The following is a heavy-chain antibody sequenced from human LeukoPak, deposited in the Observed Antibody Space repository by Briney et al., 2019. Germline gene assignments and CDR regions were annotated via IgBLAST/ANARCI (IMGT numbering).Heavy chain of an antibody. CDR3: LRYPGQGVRGYYMDV. CDR2: IRYDGSNK. CDR1: GFTFSSYG. V-gene: IGHV3-30*02. D-gene: IGHD2-15*01. J-gene: IGHJ6*03. Sequence: PGGSLGLSCAASGFTFSSYGMHWGRPAPGKGLGGVAFIRYDGSNKYYADSVKGRFTIGRDDSKNTLYLQMNSLRPEDTAVYYCLRYPGQGVRGYYMDVWGKGTTVTVSS.